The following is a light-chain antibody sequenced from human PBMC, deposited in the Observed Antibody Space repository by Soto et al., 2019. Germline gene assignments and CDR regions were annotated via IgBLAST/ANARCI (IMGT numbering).Light chain of an antibody. CDR1: QSVLYSSNNKNY. CDR3: QQYYNTPLT. Sequence: DIVMTQSPDSLAVSLGERATINCKSSQSVLYSSNNKNYLAWYQQKPGQPPKLRIYWASTRESGVPDRFSGSGSGIDFTLTISSLQAEDVAVYYCQQYYNTPLTFGPGTKVDIK. J-gene: IGKJ3*01. CDR2: WAS. V-gene: IGKV4-1*01.